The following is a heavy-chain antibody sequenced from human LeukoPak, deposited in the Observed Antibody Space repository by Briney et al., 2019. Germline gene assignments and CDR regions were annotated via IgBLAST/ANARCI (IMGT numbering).Heavy chain of an antibody. D-gene: IGHD3-22*01. J-gene: IGHJ4*02. V-gene: IGHV1-18*01. CDR2: ISAYNGNA. Sequence: ASVKVSCKASVYTFNNYGVTWVRQAHGQGLEWMGRISAYNGNANYARNLQDRVTMTTDTSTSTAYMELRRLRPSDTAVYYCARGPRYAYDSSALVLDFWGQGTLVSVSS. CDR3: ARGPRYAYDSSALVLDF. CDR1: VYTFNNYG.